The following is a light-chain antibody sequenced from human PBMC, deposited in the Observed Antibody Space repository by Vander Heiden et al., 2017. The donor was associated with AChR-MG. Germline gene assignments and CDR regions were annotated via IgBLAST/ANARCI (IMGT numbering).Light chain of an antibody. Sequence: DVVMTQSPLSLPVTLGQPASISCRSTPSLVYYDGNTYLDWFHQRPGQSPRRLIYKVSNRDSGVPDRFSGSGSGTDFTLKISRVEAEDVGIYYCRQGNRWPITFGQGTRLEIK. V-gene: IGKV2-30*01. CDR2: KVS. CDR1: PSLVYYDGNTY. CDR3: RQGNRWPIT. J-gene: IGKJ5*01.